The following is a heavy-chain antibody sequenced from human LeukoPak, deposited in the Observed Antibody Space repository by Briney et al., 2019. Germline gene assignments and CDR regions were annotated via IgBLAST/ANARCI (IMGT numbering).Heavy chain of an antibody. CDR2: IWYDGSNK. CDR1: GFTFSSYG. V-gene: IGHV3-33*01. J-gene: IGHJ4*02. Sequence: GGSLRLSCAASGFTFSSYGMHWVRQAPGKGLEWVAVIWYDGSNKYYADSVKGRFTISRDNSKNTLYLQMNSLRAEDTAVYYCARDPRYYDSSGCFDYWGQGTLVTVSP. CDR3: ARDPRYYDSSGCFDY. D-gene: IGHD3-22*01.